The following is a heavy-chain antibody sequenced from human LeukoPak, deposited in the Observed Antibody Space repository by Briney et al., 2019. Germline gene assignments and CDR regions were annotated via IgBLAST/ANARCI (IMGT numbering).Heavy chain of an antibody. D-gene: IGHD1-26*01. CDR3: AKPSLIVGATVGFDY. CDR1: GFTFSSYA. Sequence: GRSLRLSCAASGFTFSSYAMSWVRQAPGKGLEWVSAISGSGSSTYYADSVKGRFTISRDNSENTLYLQMNSLRAEDTAVYYCAKPSLIVGATVGFDYWGQGALVTVSS. J-gene: IGHJ4*02. CDR2: ISGSGSST. V-gene: IGHV3-23*01.